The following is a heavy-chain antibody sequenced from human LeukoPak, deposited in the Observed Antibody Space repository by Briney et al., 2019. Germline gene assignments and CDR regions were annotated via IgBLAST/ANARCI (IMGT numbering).Heavy chain of an antibody. Sequence: GASVKVSCKASGYTFTSYDINWVRQAPGQGLEWMGWINPNSGGTNYAQKFQGRVTMTRDTSISTAYMELSRLRSDDTAVYYCARGVGSGWYEGDYWGQGTLVTVSS. D-gene: IGHD6-19*01. CDR2: INPNSGGT. CDR3: ARGVGSGWYEGDY. CDR1: GYTFTSYD. V-gene: IGHV1-2*02. J-gene: IGHJ4*02.